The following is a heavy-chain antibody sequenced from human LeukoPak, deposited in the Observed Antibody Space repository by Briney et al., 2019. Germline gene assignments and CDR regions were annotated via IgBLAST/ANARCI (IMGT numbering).Heavy chain of an antibody. CDR3: AIIDFGVVAYFDC. J-gene: IGHJ4*02. D-gene: IGHD3-3*01. Sequence: ASVKVSCKASGYTFTSYYMHWVRQAPGQGLEWMGIINPSGGSTSYAQKFQGRVTMTRDTSTSTVYMELSSLRSEDTAVYYCAIIDFGVVAYFDCWGQGTLVTVSS. CDR2: INPSGGST. CDR1: GYTFTSYY. V-gene: IGHV1-46*01.